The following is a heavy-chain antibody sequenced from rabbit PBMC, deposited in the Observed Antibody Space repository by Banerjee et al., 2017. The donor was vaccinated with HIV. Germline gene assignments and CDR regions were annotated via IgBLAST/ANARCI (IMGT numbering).Heavy chain of an antibody. CDR2: IYTNIDST. D-gene: IGHD6-1*01. Sequence: QEQLEESGGGLVKPGASLTLTCTASGFSFSSSYYMCWVRQAPGKGLEWIGCIYTNIDSTWYASWAKGRFTISKSTSLNTVTLQMTDLAGTDTATYFCARSRNSDGVYWIAAYGMDLWGQGTLVTVS. CDR1: GFSFSSSYY. CDR3: ARSRNSDGVYWIAAYGMDL. V-gene: IGHV1S43*01. J-gene: IGHJ3*01.